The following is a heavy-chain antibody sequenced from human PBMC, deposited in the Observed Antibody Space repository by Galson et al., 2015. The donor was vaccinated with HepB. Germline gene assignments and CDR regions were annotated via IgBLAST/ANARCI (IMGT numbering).Heavy chain of an antibody. CDR3: ARDRPSGWFEFDY. J-gene: IGHJ4*02. Sequence: SVKVSCKASGYTFSSYGISWVRQAPGQGLEWMGWIATYNGNTDYAQKFQGRVTMTTDTSTSTAYMELRSLRSDDTAMYYCARDRPSGWFEFDYWGQGTLVTVSS. CDR1: GYTFSSYG. CDR2: IATYNGNT. D-gene: IGHD6-19*01. V-gene: IGHV1-18*04.